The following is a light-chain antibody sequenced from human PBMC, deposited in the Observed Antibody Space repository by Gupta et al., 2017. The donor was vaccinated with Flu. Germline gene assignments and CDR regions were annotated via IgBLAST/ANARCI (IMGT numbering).Light chain of an antibody. CDR1: VLSKRF. CDR2: RDT. Sequence: YELAQPPSVSVSPGQTARITCSGDVLSKRFSYWFQQKPGQAPLLVIYRDTERPSGVPERFSGSISGTTATLAISGVQSEDEADYYCQSADTSGPYVIFGGGTKLTVL. V-gene: IGLV3-25*02. CDR3: QSADTSGPYVI. J-gene: IGLJ2*01.